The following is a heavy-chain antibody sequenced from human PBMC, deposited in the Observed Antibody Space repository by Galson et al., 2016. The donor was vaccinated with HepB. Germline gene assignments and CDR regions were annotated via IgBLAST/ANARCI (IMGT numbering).Heavy chain of an antibody. CDR2: IKEDGTEK. J-gene: IGHJ4*02. V-gene: IGHV3-7*01. CDR3: AREGLADGSYFDY. D-gene: IGHD5-24*01. Sequence: SLRLSCAASGFTFTNYWMTWVRQAPGKGLEWVANIKEDGTEKCYADSVKGRFTISGDNARNSPYLQMNSLRAEDTGIYYCAREGLADGSYFDYWGRGTLVTVS. CDR1: GFTFTNYW.